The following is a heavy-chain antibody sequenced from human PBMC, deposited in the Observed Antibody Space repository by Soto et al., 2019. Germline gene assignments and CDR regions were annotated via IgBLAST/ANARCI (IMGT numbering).Heavy chain of an antibody. Sequence: QPGGSLRLSCAASGFTVNSNHMSWVRQAPGKGLEWVSVIYSGGRTYYADSVKGRFTISRDNSKNTLYLQMNSLRADDTAVYFCAKDWNDANYDYGTDVWGQGTTVTVSS. CDR2: IYSGGRT. D-gene: IGHD1-1*01. V-gene: IGHV3-66*01. CDR1: GFTVNSNH. CDR3: AKDWNDANYDYGTDV. J-gene: IGHJ6*02.